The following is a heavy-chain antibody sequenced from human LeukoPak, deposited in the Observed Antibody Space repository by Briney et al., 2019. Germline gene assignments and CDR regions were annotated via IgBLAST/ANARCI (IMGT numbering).Heavy chain of an antibody. CDR3: ARDAVVVPAAPRTYYYYGMDV. D-gene: IGHD2-2*01. Sequence: SETLSLTCTVSGGSISSYYWSWIRQPPGKGLEWIGYIYYSGSTNYNPSLKSRVTISVDTSKNQFSLKLNSVTAADTAVYYCARDAVVVPAAPRTYYYYGMDVWGQGTTVTVSS. CDR2: IYYSGST. CDR1: GGSISSYY. J-gene: IGHJ6*02. V-gene: IGHV4-59*01.